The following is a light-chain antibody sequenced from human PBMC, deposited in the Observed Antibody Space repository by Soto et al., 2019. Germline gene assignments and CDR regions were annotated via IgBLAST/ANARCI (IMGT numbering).Light chain of an antibody. J-gene: IGKJ1*01. CDR3: QQYNNWPPT. CDR2: GAS. V-gene: IGKV3-15*01. Sequence: EIVMTQSPATLSVSPGERATLSCRASQSINSNLAWYQQKPGQAPRLLIYGASTRATGIPAGFSGSGSGTEFTLTISSLQSEDFAVYYCQQYNNWPPTFGQGTKVEI. CDR1: QSINSN.